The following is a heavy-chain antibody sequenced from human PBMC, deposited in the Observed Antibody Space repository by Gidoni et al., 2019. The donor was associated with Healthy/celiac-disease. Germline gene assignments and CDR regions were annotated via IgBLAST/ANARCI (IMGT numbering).Heavy chain of an antibody. CDR1: GFTFSSYS. Sequence: EVQLVESGGGLVKPGGSLRLSCAASGFTFSSYSMNWVRQAPGKGLEWVSSSSSSSSYIYYADSVKGRFTITRDNAKNSLYLQMNSLRAEDTAVYYCARDGDTAMVNYYFDYWGQGTLVTVSS. V-gene: IGHV3-21*01. CDR2: SSSSSSYI. J-gene: IGHJ4*02. D-gene: IGHD5-18*01. CDR3: ARDGDTAMVNYYFDY.